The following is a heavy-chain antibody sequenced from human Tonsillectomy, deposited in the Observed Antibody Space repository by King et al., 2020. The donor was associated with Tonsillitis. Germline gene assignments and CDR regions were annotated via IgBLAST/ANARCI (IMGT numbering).Heavy chain of an antibody. CDR2: INHSGRT. V-gene: IGHV4-34*01. CDR1: GGSFSGYY. D-gene: IGHD3-16*02. J-gene: IGHJ6*01. CDR3: GGYPFNYYYYYGMDV. Sequence: VQLQQWGAGLLKPSETLSLPCAVYGGSFSGYYWSWIRQPPGKGLEWIGEINHSGRTNYNPSLTSRVTISVDTSKNQFSLKLSSVTAADTAVYYCGGYPFNYYYYYGMDVWGQGTTVTVSS.